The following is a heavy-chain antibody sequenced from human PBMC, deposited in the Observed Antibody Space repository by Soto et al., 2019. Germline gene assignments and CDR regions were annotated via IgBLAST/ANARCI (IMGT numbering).Heavy chain of an antibody. D-gene: IGHD2-15*01. V-gene: IGHV4-59*01. J-gene: IGHJ4*02. CDR2: IYYSGST. CDR3: ARVVARGVVAPQYYFDY. CDR1: GGSISSYH. Sequence: PSDTLSLTCTVSGGSISSYHWSWVRQPPGKGLEWIGYIYYSGSTNYNPSLKSRVTISVDTSKNQFSLKLSSVTAADTAVYYCARVVARGVVAPQYYFDYWGQGTLVTVSS.